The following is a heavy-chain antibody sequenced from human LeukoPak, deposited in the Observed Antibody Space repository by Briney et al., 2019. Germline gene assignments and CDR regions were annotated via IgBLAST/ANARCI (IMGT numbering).Heavy chain of an antibody. J-gene: IGHJ4*02. D-gene: IGHD1-1*01. CDR2: FDPEDGET. CDR3: ARVEGMDLTLPFDY. CDR1: GYTLTELS. Sequence: ASVKVSCKVSGYTLTELSMHWVRQAPGKGLEWMGGFDPEDGETIYAQKFQGRVTMTEDTSTDTAYMELGSLRSEDTAVYYCARVEGMDLTLPFDYWGQGTLVTVSS. V-gene: IGHV1-24*01.